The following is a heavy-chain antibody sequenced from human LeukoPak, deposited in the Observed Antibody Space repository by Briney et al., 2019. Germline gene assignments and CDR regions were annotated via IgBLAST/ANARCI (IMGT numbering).Heavy chain of an antibody. CDR2: IYYSGST. J-gene: IGHJ6*02. CDR1: GDSISSGGYY. CDR3: VRDSSGYSYYGMDV. V-gene: IGHV4-31*03. Sequence: SETLSLTCTVSGDSISSGGYYWSWIRQHPGKGLEWIGYIYYSGSTYYNPSLKSRVTISVDTSKNQFSLKLSSVTAADTAVYYCVRDSSGYSYYGMDVWGQGTTVTVSS. D-gene: IGHD3-22*01.